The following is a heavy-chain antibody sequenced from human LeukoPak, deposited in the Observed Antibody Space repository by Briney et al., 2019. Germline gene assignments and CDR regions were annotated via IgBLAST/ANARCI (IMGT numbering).Heavy chain of an antibody. CDR3: ARDVYYYDSSVRLYYFDY. D-gene: IGHD3-22*01. J-gene: IGHJ4*02. CDR2: INPNSGGT. CDR1: GYTFTGYY. Sequence: GASVKVSCKASGYTFTGYYMHWVRQAPGQGLEWMGWINPNSGGTNYAQKLQGRVTMTRDTSISTAYMELSRLRSDDTAVYYCARDVYYYDSSVRLYYFDYWGQGTLVTVSS. V-gene: IGHV1-2*02.